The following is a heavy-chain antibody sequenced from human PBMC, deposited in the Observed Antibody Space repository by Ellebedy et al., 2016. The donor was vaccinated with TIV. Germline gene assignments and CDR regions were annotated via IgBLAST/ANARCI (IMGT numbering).Heavy chain of an antibody. D-gene: IGHD2-8*01. CDR3: ARSRGVSY. Sequence: GESLKISCAASGFTFSNYWMTWVRQAPGKGPECVANIKQDGSEKYYVDSVKSRFTISRDTAKNSLYLQMNSLRAEDTAVYFCARSRGVSYWGQGTLVTVSS. CDR1: GFTFSNYW. J-gene: IGHJ4*02. CDR2: IKQDGSEK. V-gene: IGHV3-7*03.